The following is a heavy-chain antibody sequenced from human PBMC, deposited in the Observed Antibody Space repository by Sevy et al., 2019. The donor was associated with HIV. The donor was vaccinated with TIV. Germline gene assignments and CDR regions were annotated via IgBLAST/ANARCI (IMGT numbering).Heavy chain of an antibody. CDR3: AKDMGHYYDSRGAFDI. Sequence: GGSLRLSCAASGFTFDDYAMHWVRQAPGKGLEWVSGISWNSGSIGYADSVKGRFTISRDNAKNSLYLQMNSLRAEDMALYYCAKDMGHYYDSRGAFDIWGQGTMVTVSS. V-gene: IGHV3-9*03. CDR2: ISWNSGSI. CDR1: GFTFDDYA. J-gene: IGHJ3*02. D-gene: IGHD3-22*01.